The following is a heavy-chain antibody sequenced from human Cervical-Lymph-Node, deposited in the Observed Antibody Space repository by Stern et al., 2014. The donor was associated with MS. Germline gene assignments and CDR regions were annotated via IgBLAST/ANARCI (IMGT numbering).Heavy chain of an antibody. CDR3: AKHACTGAACPFDL. CDR2: VYYSGAT. CDR1: GDSISSYTHY. V-gene: IGHV4-39*01. D-gene: IGHD2-8*02. J-gene: IGHJ4*02. Sequence: HLQLQESGPGLVKPSETLSLTFAVSGDSISSYTHYWAWIRQPPGKGLEWIGSVYYSGATYYNPSLKSPVTISVDTSKNHFSLGLNSVTAADTAVYYCAKHACTGAACPFDLWGQGTLVTVSS.